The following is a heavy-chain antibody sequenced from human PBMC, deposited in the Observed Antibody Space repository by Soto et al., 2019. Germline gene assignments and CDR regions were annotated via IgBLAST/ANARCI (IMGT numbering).Heavy chain of an antibody. V-gene: IGHV4-34*01. CDR3: AKTVTDTYFFDY. Sequence: SETLSLTCAVYGGSFSGYYWSWIRQPPGKGLEWIGEINHSGSTNYNPSLKSRVTISVDTSKNQLSLKLSSVTAADTAVYYCAKTVTDTYFFDYWGQGTQVTVSS. CDR1: GGSFSGYY. D-gene: IGHD2-21*02. CDR2: INHSGST. J-gene: IGHJ4*02.